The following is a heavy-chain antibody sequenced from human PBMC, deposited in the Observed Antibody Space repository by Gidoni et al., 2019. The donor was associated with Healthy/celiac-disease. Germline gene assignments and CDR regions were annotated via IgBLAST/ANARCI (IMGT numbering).Heavy chain of an antibody. J-gene: IGHJ3*02. CDR2: IYPGDSDT. CDR1: GYSFTSYW. V-gene: IGHV5-51*01. CDR3: ARRGVDCSGGSCYPFDAFDI. D-gene: IGHD2-15*01. Sequence: EVQLVQSGAEVKKPGKSLKISCKGSGYSFTSYWIGWVRQMPGKGLEWMGIIYPGDSDTRYSPSFQGQVTISADKSISTAYLQWSSLKASDTAMYYCARRGVDCSGGSCYPFDAFDIWGQGTMVTVSS.